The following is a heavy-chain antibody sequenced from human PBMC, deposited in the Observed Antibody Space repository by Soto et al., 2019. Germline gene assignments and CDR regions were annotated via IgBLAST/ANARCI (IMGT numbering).Heavy chain of an antibody. Sequence: EVQLVESGGGLVQPGGSQRLSCAASGFTFSDHYMDWVRQAPGKGLEWVGRIRNKANSYTTDYTASVKGRFTISRDDSMDSLYLQMNGLKTEDTAIYYCARDSGKGAYFDYWGHGTLATVSS. D-gene: IGHD1-26*01. CDR2: IRNKANSYTT. CDR3: ARDSGKGAYFDY. V-gene: IGHV3-72*01. J-gene: IGHJ4*01. CDR1: GFTFSDHY.